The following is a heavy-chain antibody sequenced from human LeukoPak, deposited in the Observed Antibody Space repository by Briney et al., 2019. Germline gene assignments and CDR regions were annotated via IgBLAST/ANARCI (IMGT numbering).Heavy chain of an antibody. J-gene: IGHJ6*03. D-gene: IGHD3-3*01. Sequence: AGGSLRLSCAASGFTFDDYAMHWVRQAPGKGLEWGSLISWDGGSTYYADSVKGRFTISRDNSKNSLYLQMNSLRAEDTALYYCAKDAGSLRFLEWYFDYYYMDVWGKGTTVTVSS. CDR1: GFTFDDYA. V-gene: IGHV3-43D*04. CDR3: AKDAGSLRFLEWYFDYYYMDV. CDR2: ISWDGGST.